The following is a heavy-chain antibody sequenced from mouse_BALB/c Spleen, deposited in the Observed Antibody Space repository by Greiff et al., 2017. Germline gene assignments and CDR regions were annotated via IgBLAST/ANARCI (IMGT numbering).Heavy chain of an antibody. CDR1: GYSITSDYA. Sequence: EVQGVESGPGLVKPSQSLSLTCTVTGYSITSDYAWNWIRQFPGNKLEWMGYISYSGSTSYNPSLKSRISITRDTSKNQFFLQLNSVTTEDTATYYCARSDGYYVSFAYWGQGTLVTVSA. J-gene: IGHJ3*01. CDR2: ISYSGST. CDR3: ARSDGYYVSFAY. V-gene: IGHV3-2*02. D-gene: IGHD2-3*01.